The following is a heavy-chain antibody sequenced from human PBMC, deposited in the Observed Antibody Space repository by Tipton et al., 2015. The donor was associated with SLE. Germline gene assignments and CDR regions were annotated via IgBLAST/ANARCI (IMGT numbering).Heavy chain of an antibody. CDR2: IFTGGYT. Sequence: SLRLSCAASGFAVSSAYMTWVRQAPGKGLNWVSIIFTGGYTYYADSVKGRFTISRDNSKNTLYLQMNSLRAEDTAVYYCATSYDLYYYQGMDVWGQGTTVTVSS. V-gene: IGHV3-66*01. J-gene: IGHJ6*02. CDR1: GFAVSSAY. CDR3: ATSYDLYYYQGMDV. D-gene: IGHD5-12*01.